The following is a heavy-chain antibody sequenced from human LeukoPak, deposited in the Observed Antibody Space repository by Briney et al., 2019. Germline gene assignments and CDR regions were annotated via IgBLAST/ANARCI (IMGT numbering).Heavy chain of an antibody. D-gene: IGHD2-2*01. CDR3: ARDLSQMYQLLAHDAFDI. CDR2: ISAYNGNT. V-gene: IGHV1-18*01. Sequence: ASVKVSCKASGYTFTSYGISWVRQAPGQGLEWMGWISAYNGNTNYAQKLQGRVTMTTDTSTSTAYMELRSLRSDDTAVYYCARDLSQMYQLLAHDAFDIWGQGTMVTVSS. J-gene: IGHJ3*02. CDR1: GYTFTSYG.